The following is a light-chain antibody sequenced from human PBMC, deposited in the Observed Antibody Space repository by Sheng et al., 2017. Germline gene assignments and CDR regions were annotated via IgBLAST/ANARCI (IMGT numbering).Light chain of an antibody. J-gene: IGLJ3*02. V-gene: IGLV2-14*01. CDR3: DSYTGRGTWV. CDR1: SSDVGAHNS. CDR2: GVS. Sequence: QSALTQPASVSGSPGQSITISCTGTSSDVGAHNSVSWYQQYPGKAPKVMIFGVSKRPSGVSDRFSGSKSGNTASLTISGLQAEDEADYYCDSYTGRGTWVFGGGTKADRP.